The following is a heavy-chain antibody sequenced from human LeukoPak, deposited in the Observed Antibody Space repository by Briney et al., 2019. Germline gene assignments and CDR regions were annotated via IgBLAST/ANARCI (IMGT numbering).Heavy chain of an antibody. CDR1: GYNFPSYW. V-gene: IGHV5-51*01. Sequence: GESLRISGQGSGYNFPSYWIGWVRQMPGKGLEWMGIVYPGDSDTRYSPSFQGQVTISADKSISTAYLQWSSLKASDTAMYYCARKGGGYYYYYGMDVWGQGTTVTVSS. CDR3: ARKGGGYYYYYGMDV. CDR2: VYPGDSDT. D-gene: IGHD3-16*01. J-gene: IGHJ6*02.